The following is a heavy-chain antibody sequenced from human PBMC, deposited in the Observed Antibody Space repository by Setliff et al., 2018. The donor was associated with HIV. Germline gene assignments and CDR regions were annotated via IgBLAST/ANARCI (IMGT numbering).Heavy chain of an antibody. D-gene: IGHD4-17*01. CDR2: IYPNTGGT. Sequence: ASVKVSCKASGYTFTEYYIHWVRQAPGQGLEWMGWIYPNTGGTNYAQKFQGRVTMTRDTSISTAYMELSRLRSDDTALYYCARSTTADWGQGTLVTVSS. V-gene: IGHV1-2*02. CDR1: GYTFTEYY. J-gene: IGHJ4*02. CDR3: ARSTTAD.